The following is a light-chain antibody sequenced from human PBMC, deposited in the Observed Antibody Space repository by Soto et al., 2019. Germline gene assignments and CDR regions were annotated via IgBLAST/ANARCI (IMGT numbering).Light chain of an antibody. V-gene: IGKV1-5*01. CDR3: QQLNSYRIT. CDR1: QSISSW. CDR2: DAS. J-gene: IGKJ5*01. Sequence: IQSTQSPSILSATVGDRVTITCRASQSISSWLAWYQQKPGKAPKLLMYDASSLGVGVPSRFSGSGSGTEFTLTISSLQPEDFATYYCQQLNSYRITFGQGTRLE.